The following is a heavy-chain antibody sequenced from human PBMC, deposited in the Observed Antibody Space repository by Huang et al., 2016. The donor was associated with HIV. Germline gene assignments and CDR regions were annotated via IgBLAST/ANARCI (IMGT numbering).Heavy chain of an antibody. V-gene: IGHV4-39*01. CDR3: AIRRTHFTFDY. J-gene: IGHJ4*02. CDR1: DGSLNSGQYY. CDR2: IFYTGSA. Sequence: QLHLPSGTGLVKPSETLSLTCNVSDGSLNSGQYYWGWFRQSPGKGLEWIGVIFYTGSANDNPSLRSRVTIFVDSSKSQLSVRLGSVTSADTAVYYCAIRRTHFTFDYWGQGTLVTVSS.